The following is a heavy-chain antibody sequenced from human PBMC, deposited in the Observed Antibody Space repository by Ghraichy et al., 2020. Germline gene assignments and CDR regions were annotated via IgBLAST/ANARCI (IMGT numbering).Heavy chain of an antibody. J-gene: IGHJ5*02. CDR2: ISGAGFGT. D-gene: IGHD2-15*01. CDR3: AKDSCRGGSCYIPSNTWFAP. CDR1: EFTFSDYA. V-gene: IGHV3-23*01. Sequence: GGSLRLSCTASEFTFSDYAMTWVRQPPGKGLQWVSTISGAGFGTYYTDSVKGRFTVSRDNPKNTLYLQMNSLRVEDTAIYYCAKDSCRGGSCYIPSNTWFAPWGQGTLVTVSS.